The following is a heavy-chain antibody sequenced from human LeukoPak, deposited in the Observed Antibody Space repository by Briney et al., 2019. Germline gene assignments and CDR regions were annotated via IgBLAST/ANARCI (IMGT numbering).Heavy chain of an antibody. CDR3: AIKPPSGWFGTGWLDP. Sequence: SQTLSLTCAVSGGSISSGGYSWSWIRQPPGKGLEWIGYIYYSGSTYYNPSLKSRVTISVDTSKNQFSLKLSSVTAADTAVYYCAIKPPSGWFGTGWLDPWGQGTLVTVSS. CDR2: IYYSGST. V-gene: IGHV4-30-4*07. CDR1: GGSISSGGYS. J-gene: IGHJ5*02. D-gene: IGHD3-10*01.